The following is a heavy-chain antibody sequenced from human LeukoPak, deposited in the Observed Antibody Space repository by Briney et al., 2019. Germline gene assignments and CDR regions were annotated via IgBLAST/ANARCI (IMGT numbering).Heavy chain of an antibody. Sequence: ASVKVSCKVSGYTLTELSMHWVRQAPGKGLEWMRGFDPEDGETIYAQKFQGRVTMTEDTSTDTAYMELSSLRSEDTAVYYCATPSLAVDHYFDYWGQGTLVTVSS. CDR2: FDPEDGET. V-gene: IGHV1-24*01. CDR3: ATPSLAVDHYFDY. CDR1: GYTLTELS. J-gene: IGHJ4*02.